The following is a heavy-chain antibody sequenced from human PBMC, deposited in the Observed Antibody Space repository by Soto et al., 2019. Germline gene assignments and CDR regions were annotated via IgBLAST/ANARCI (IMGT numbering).Heavy chain of an antibody. D-gene: IGHD6-19*01. V-gene: IGHV1-24*01. CDR2: FDPEDGET. J-gene: IGHJ4*02. CDR3: AIKVSYSSGWYDFDY. Sequence: SGKVCSRVSVCTLAELSIHWMRQAPGKGLEWVGGFDPEDGETIYAQKFQGRVAMTEDTSTDTAYMELSSLRSEDTAVYYRAIKVSYSSGWYDFDYWGQGTLVTVSA. CDR1: VCTLAELS.